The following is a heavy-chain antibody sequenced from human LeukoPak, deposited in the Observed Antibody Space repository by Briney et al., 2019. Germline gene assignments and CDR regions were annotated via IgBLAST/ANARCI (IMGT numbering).Heavy chain of an antibody. CDR2: IDHSGST. V-gene: IGHV4-34*01. Sequence: SETLSLTCAVYGGSFSGYYWSWIRQPPGKGLEWIGEIDHSGSTNYNPSLKSRVTISVDTSKNQFSLKLSSVTAADTAVYYCARRRTYGSGSSDYWGQGTLVTVSS. D-gene: IGHD3-10*01. CDR1: GGSFSGYY. CDR3: ARRRTYGSGSSDY. J-gene: IGHJ4*02.